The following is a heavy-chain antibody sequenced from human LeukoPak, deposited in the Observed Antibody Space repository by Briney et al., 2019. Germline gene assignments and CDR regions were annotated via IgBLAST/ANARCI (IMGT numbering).Heavy chain of an antibody. Sequence: ASVKVSCKPSGYTFTNYGFSWVRQAPGQGLEWMGWISSYNGNAAYAQKFQGRVTMTTDTSTSTAYMELRSLRSDDTAVYYCARDLENYDSSGFDYWGQGTLVTVSS. V-gene: IGHV1-18*01. CDR2: ISSYNGNA. J-gene: IGHJ4*02. CDR3: ARDLENYDSSGFDY. D-gene: IGHD3-22*01. CDR1: GYTFTNYG.